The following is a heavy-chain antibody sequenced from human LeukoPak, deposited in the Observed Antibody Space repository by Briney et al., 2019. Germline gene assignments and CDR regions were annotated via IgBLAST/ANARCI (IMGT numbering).Heavy chain of an antibody. CDR2: IWYDGSNK. D-gene: IGHD4-23*01. CDR1: GFTFSSYG. Sequence: GGSLRLSCAASGFTFSSYGMHWVRQAPGKGLEWVAVIWYDGSNKYYADSVKGRFTISRDNSKNTLYLQMNSLRAEDTAVYYCARDSSRGNPGGPFDYWGQGTLVTVSS. J-gene: IGHJ4*02. V-gene: IGHV3-33*01. CDR3: ARDSSRGNPGGPFDY.